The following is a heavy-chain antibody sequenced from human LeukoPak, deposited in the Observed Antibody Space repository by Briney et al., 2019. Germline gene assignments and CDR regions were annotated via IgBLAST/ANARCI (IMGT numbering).Heavy chain of an antibody. CDR2: INHSGST. CDR3: ARSGSSLGYNWFDP. D-gene: IGHD6-13*01. V-gene: IGHV4-34*01. J-gene: IGHJ5*02. CDR1: GGSFSGYY. Sequence: SETLSLTCAVYGGSFSGYYWSWIRQPPGKGLEWIGEINHSGSTNYNPSLKSRVTISVDTSKNQFSLKLSSVTAADTAVYYCARSGSSLGYNWFDPWGQGTQVTVSS.